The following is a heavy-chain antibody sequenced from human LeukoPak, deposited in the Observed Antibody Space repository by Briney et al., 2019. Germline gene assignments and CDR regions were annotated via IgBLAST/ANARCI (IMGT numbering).Heavy chain of an antibody. CDR3: ARHQGYCVTNSCGVDWFGP. CDR1: GGSISGYY. Sequence: PSETLSLTCTVSGGSISGYYWSWFRQPPGKGLEWVGYIHYSGGANYNPSLKNRVSISVDTSSNQFSLKLNSVTAADTAVYFCARHQGYCVTNSCGVDWFGPWGQGTLVTVSS. J-gene: IGHJ5*02. CDR2: IHYSGGA. V-gene: IGHV4-59*08. D-gene: IGHD2-15*01.